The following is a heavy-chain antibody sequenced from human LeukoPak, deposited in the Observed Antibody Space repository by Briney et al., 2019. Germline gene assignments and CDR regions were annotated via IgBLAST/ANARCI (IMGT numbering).Heavy chain of an antibody. J-gene: IGHJ4*02. D-gene: IGHD6-19*01. Sequence: SETLSLSCAVYGGSFSGYHWSWIRQPPGKGVEWIGEINRSGSTKYNPSLKSRVTISLDMSKNQFSLKLSSVASADTAVYYCTPYTTGNFGFDYWGQGTLVTVSS. CDR2: INRSGST. CDR3: TPYTTGNFGFDY. CDR1: GGSFSGYH. V-gene: IGHV4-34*01.